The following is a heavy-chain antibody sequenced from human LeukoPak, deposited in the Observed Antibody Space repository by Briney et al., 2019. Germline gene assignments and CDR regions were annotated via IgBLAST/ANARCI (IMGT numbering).Heavy chain of an antibody. Sequence: SETLSLTCTVSGGSISSYYWSWIRQPPGKGLEWIGYIYYSGSTNYNPSLKSRVTISVDTPKNQFSLKLSSVTAADTAVYYCARNHCSGCSCSPDYWGQGTLVNVPS. CDR3: ARNHCSGCSCSPDY. V-gene: IGHV4-59*01. CDR1: GGSISSYY. J-gene: IGHJ4*02. D-gene: IGHD2-15*01. CDR2: IYYSGST.